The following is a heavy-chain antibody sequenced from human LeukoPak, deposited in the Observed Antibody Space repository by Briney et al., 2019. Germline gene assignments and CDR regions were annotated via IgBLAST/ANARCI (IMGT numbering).Heavy chain of an antibody. J-gene: IGHJ1*01. CDR3: ARDKAVTTELTQYFQH. CDR2: ISGYNGNT. D-gene: IGHD4-11*01. V-gene: IGHV1-18*01. Sequence: ASVQVSFRVSGYTFSSYGIHWVRPAPGQGLEWMGWISGYNGNTKYAQKFQGRVTITTDTSTSTTYMELRSLRSDDTAVYYCARDKAVTTELTQYFQHWGQGTLVTVSS. CDR1: GYTFSSYG.